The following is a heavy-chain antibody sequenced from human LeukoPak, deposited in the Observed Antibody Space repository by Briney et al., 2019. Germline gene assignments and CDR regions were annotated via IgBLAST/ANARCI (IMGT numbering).Heavy chain of an antibody. V-gene: IGHV4-30-4*01. J-gene: IGHJ4*02. CDR1: GGSISSGDYY. D-gene: IGHD4-23*01. Sequence: PSQTLSLTCTVSGGSISSGDYYWSWIRQPPGKGLEWIGYIYYSGSTYHNPSLKSRVTISVDTSKNQFSLKLSSVTAADTAVYYCARKSLTQDYGGNPFDYWGQGTLVTVSS. CDR3: ARKSLTQDYGGNPFDY. CDR2: IYYSGST.